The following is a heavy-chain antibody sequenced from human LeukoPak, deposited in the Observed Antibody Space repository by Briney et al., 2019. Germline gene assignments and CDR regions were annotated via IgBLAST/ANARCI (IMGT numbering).Heavy chain of an antibody. V-gene: IGHV1-2*02. CDR3: AKPYRGRTFHYFDS. J-gene: IGHJ4*02. CDR2: INPNSGGT. CDR1: GYTFTGYY. Sequence: ASVKVSCKASGYTFTGYYMHWVRQAPGQGLEWMGWINPNSGGTNYAQKFQGRVTMTRDTSISTAYMELSRLRSDDTAVYYCAKPYRGRTFHYFDSWGQGALVTVSS. D-gene: IGHD3-16*01.